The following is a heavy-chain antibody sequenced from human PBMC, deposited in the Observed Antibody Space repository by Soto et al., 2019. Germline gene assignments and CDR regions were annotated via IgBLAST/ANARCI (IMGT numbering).Heavy chain of an antibody. V-gene: IGHV4-59*08. Sequence: PSETLSLTCTVSGGSISSYYWSWIRQPPGKGLEWIGYIYYSGSTNYNPSLKSRVTISVDTSKNQFSLKLSSVTAADTAVYYCARRNYDSSGYYFPYNWFDPWGQGTLVTVSS. J-gene: IGHJ5*02. CDR2: IYYSGST. CDR1: GGSISSYY. CDR3: ARRNYDSSGYYFPYNWFDP. D-gene: IGHD3-22*01.